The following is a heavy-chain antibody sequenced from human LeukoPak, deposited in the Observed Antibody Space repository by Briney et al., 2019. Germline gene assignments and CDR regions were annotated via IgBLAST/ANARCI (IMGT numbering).Heavy chain of an antibody. CDR1: GGSISSYY. J-gene: IGHJ6*02. D-gene: IGHD3-22*01. V-gene: IGHV4-59*01. CDR2: IYYSGGT. Sequence: PSETLSLTCTVSGGSISSYYWSWIRQPPGKGLEWIGYIYYSGGTNYNPSLKSRVTISVDTSKNQFSLKLSSVTAADTAVYYCARATHYYDSGGYPYYYYGMDVWGQGTTVTVSS. CDR3: ARATHYYDSGGYPYYYYGMDV.